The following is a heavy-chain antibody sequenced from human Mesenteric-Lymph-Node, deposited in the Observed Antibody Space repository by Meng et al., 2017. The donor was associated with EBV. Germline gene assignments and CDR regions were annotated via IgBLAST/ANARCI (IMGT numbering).Heavy chain of an antibody. D-gene: IGHD2-15*01. Sequence: VRLGQSWAAVKKSGSSVKVPCRASGGTFTDYAIGWVRQAPGQWLEWMGGIVPVFGTANYAQKFQGRVKITADKSTSTAYMELSSLRSEDTAVYYCAEADGCSVGTCYLLHYWGQGTLVTVSS. V-gene: IGHV1-69*06. CDR2: IVPVFGTA. CDR1: GGTFTDYA. CDR3: AEADGCSVGTCYLLHY. J-gene: IGHJ4*02.